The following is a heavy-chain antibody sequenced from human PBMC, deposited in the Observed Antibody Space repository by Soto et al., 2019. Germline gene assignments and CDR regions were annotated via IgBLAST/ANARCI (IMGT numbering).Heavy chain of an antibody. V-gene: IGHV4-30-4*01. CDR3: ARLASGYYFFDY. J-gene: IGHJ4*02. D-gene: IGHD3-22*01. CDR2: ISHSGTS. Sequence: PSETLSLTCTVSGDSISSADYYWTWIRQSPGRGLEWIAYISHSGTSYYSPSFRSRVTISVDNFRSQFSLQLNSLTATDTAVYYCARLASGYYFFDYWGQGTLVTVS. CDR1: GDSISSADYY.